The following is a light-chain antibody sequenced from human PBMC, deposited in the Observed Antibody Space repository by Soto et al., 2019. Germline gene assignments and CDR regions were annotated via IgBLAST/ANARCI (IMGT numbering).Light chain of an antibody. V-gene: IGKV1D-8*01. J-gene: IGKJ1*01. CDR1: QDISSY. CDR2: AAS. CDR3: QQYYNFPWT. Sequence: VIWMTQSPSLLSASIGARVTISCRISQDISSYLAWYQQKPGKAPDLLIYAASTLQSGVPSRFSGSGSGTDFTLTISYLQSEDFATYYCQQYYNFPWTFGQGTKVEIK.